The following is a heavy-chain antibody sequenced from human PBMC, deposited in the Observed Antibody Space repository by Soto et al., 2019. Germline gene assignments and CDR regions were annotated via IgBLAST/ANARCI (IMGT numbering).Heavy chain of an antibody. CDR2: IYYSGSA. CDR3: ARRPLVRGIIPYYFDS. CDR1: GGSINNSSFY. J-gene: IGHJ4*02. V-gene: IGHV4-39*01. D-gene: IGHD3-10*01. Sequence: QLQLQESGPGLVKPSETPSLTCTVSGGSINNSSFYWGWVRQPPGKRLEWIGSIYYSGSAYCNPSLKSRLTISVDTSKSQFSLNLSSVTAADTAVYFCARRPLVRGIIPYYFDSWGPGTLVTVSS.